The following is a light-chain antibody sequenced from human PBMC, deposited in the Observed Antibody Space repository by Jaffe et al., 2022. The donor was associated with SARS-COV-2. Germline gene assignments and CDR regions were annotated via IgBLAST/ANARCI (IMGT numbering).Light chain of an antibody. CDR3: ATWDDKLRGLV. CDR1: IFNIGSNF. V-gene: IGLV1-47*01. Sequence: ALTQPPSAAGTLGQRVTITCSGGIFNIGSNFVNWFQQLPGTAPKVIIYKNDQRPSGVPDRLSGSKTGTSASLIISGLRSDDEADYYCATWDDKLRGLVFGGGTKVTV. J-gene: IGLJ3*02. CDR2: KND.